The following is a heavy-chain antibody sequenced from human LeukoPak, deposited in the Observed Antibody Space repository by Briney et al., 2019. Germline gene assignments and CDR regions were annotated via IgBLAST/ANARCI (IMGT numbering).Heavy chain of an antibody. J-gene: IGHJ4*02. CDR1: GFTFSATG. V-gene: IGHV3-23*01. CDR3: AKALAGTASK. Sequence: GGSLRLSCAASGFTFSATGMSWIRQAPGKGLEWVSAISGSGGSTYYADSVKGRFTISRDNTKNTLYLQMNSLRAEDTAVYYCAKALAGTASKWGQGTLVTVSS. D-gene: IGHD6-13*01. CDR2: ISGSGGST.